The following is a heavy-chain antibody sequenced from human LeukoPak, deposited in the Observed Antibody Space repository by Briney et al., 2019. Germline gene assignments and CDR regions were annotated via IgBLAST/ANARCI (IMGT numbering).Heavy chain of an antibody. Sequence: SVTVSCKASGGTFSSYAISWVRQAPGQGLEWMGRIIPIFGTANYAQKFQGRVTITTDESTSTAYMELSSLRSEDTAVYYCARSSYDSSGYSAQGGYYYYMDVWGKGTTVTVSS. CDR3: ARSSYDSSGYSAQGGYYYYMDV. CDR1: GGTFSSYA. CDR2: IIPIFGTA. D-gene: IGHD3-22*01. V-gene: IGHV1-69*05. J-gene: IGHJ6*03.